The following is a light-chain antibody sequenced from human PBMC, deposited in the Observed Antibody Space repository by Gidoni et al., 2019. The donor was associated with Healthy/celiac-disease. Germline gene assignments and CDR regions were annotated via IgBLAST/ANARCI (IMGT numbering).Light chain of an antibody. V-gene: IGKV2-28*01. J-gene: IGKJ2*01. CDR1: QSLLHSNVYNY. CDR3: MQALQTPMYT. CDR2: LGS. Sequence: EIVMTQSPRSLPVTPGEPASISCRSSQSLLHSNVYNYLDCYLQKPGQSPQLLIYLGSNRASGVPDRFSGSGSGTDFTLKISRVEAEDVGVYYCMQALQTPMYTFGQGTKLEIK.